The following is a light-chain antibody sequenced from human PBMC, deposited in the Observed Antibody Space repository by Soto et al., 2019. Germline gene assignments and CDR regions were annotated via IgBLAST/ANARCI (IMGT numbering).Light chain of an antibody. V-gene: IGLV2-14*01. J-gene: IGLJ1*01. CDR3: FSHRSGDSHV. CDR1: SSDIGAYNY. CDR2: GVT. Sequence: ALTQPASVSGSPGQSITISCTGTSSDIGAYNYVSWYQQYPGKAPKLMIYGVTNRPSGVSNRFSGSKTGNTASLTISGLQAEDEADYYCFSHRSGDSHVFGTGTKVTVL.